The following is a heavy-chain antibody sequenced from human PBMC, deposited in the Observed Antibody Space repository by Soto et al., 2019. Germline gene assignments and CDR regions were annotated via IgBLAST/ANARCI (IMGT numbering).Heavy chain of an antibody. CDR2: IYYSGST. CDR3: ARGLGAGGFDP. Sequence: QVQLQESGPGLVKPSETLSLTCTVSGGSISSYYWSWIRQPPGKGLEWIGYIYYSGSTNYNPSLKSRVTISVDTSKNQFSLKLSSVTAADTVVYYCARGLGAGGFDPWGQGTLVTVSS. CDR1: GGSISSYY. J-gene: IGHJ5*02. V-gene: IGHV4-59*01. D-gene: IGHD6-25*01.